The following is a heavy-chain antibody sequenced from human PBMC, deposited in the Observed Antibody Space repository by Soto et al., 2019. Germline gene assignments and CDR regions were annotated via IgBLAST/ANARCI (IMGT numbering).Heavy chain of an antibody. CDR1: GFTVSSNY. D-gene: IGHD6-13*01. J-gene: IGHJ6*03. V-gene: IGHV3-53*01. CDR2: IYSGGST. CDR3: GGSSWYYFSYYKDV. Sequence: GGSLRLSCAASGFTVSSNYMSWVRQAPGKGLEWVSVIYSGGSTYYADSVKGRFTISRDNSKNTLYLQMNSLRAEDTAVYYCGGSSWYYFSYYKDVWGKGTTVTVSS.